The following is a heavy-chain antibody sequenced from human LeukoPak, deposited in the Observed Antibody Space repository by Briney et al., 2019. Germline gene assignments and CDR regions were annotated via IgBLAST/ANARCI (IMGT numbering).Heavy chain of an antibody. CDR2: ISYDGSNK. CDR1: GFTFSSYA. Sequence: PGGSLRLSCAASGFTFSSYAMHWVRQAPGKGLEWVAVISYDGSNKYYADSVKGRFTISRDNSKNTLYLQMNSLRAEDTAVYYCAREKEQMATIFDYWGQGILVTVSS. CDR3: AREKEQMATIFDY. V-gene: IGHV3-30-3*01. D-gene: IGHD5-24*01. J-gene: IGHJ4*02.